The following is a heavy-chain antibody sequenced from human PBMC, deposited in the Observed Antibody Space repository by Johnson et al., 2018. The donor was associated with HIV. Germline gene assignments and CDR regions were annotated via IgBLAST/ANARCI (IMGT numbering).Heavy chain of an antibody. CDR2: ISYDGSNK. CDR1: GFTFSSYA. D-gene: IGHD1-1*01. CDR3: ARDMASGAFDI. Sequence: QVQLVESGGGVVQPGRSLRLSCAASGFTFSSYAMHWVRQAPGKGLEWVAVISYDGSNKYYADSVKGRFTISRDNSKNTLYLQMNSLRAEDTAVYYCARDMASGAFDIWGQGTMVTVSS. J-gene: IGHJ3*02. V-gene: IGHV3-30*14.